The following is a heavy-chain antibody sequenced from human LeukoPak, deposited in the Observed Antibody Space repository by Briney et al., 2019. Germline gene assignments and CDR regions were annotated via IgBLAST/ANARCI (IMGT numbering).Heavy chain of an antibody. CDR3: ARRAGEYSHPYDY. D-gene: IGHD4-17*01. CDR2: IYSGGNT. J-gene: IGHJ4*02. CDR1: GFTVSSNS. Sequence: GGSLRLSCTVSGFTVSSNSMSWVRQAPGKGLEWVSFIYSGGNTHYSDSVKGRFTISRDNSKNTLYLQMNSLRADNTAVYYCARRAGEYSHPYDYWGQGTLVTVSS. V-gene: IGHV3-53*01.